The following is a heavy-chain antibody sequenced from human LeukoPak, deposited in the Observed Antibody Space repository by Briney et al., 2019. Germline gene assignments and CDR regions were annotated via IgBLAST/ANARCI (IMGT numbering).Heavy chain of an antibody. CDR1: GFTFSSYA. J-gene: IGHJ4*02. V-gene: IGHV3-23*01. D-gene: IGHD5-18*01. CDR3: AKDSNTAMVLSNFDY. CDR2: ISGSGGST. Sequence: GGSLGLSCAASGFTFSSYAMSWVRQAPGKGLEWVSAISGSGGSTYYADSVKGRFTISRDNSKNTLYLQMNSLRAEDTAVYYCAKDSNTAMVLSNFDYWGQGTLVTVSS.